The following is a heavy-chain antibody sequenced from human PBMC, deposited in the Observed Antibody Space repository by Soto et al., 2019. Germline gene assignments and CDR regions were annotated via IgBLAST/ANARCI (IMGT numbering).Heavy chain of an antibody. Sequence: PSETLSLTCTVSGGSISRSTYYWAWIRQPPGKGLEWIGSMYYGGSIYYNPSLKSRVTISADTSKNQFSLKLYSVTAADTAVYYGATQGRSADRTESYPNWLDPWGQGTLVTVSS. CDR1: GGSISRSTYY. D-gene: IGHD2-2*01. CDR3: ATQGRSADRTESYPNWLDP. CDR2: MYYGGSI. V-gene: IGHV4-39*01. J-gene: IGHJ5*02.